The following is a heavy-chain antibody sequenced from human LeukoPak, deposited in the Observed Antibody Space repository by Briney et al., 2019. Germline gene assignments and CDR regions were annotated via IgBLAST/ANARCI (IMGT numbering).Heavy chain of an antibody. D-gene: IGHD1-14*01. CDR1: GGSISSYY. CDR3: AREVLSQDRDAFDT. Sequence: SETLSLTCTVSGGSISSYYWSWIRQPPGKGLEWIGYIYYSGSTNYNPSLKSRVTISVDTSKNQFSLKLSSVTAADTAVYYCAREVLSQDRDAFDTWGQGTMVTVSS. J-gene: IGHJ3*02. CDR2: IYYSGST. V-gene: IGHV4-59*01.